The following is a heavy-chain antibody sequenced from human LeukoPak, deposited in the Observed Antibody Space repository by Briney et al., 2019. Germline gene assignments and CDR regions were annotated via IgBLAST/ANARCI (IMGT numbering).Heavy chain of an antibody. CDR3: ARDRAHVLLWFGELGDDSPRFDY. V-gene: IGHV3-7*01. Sequence: PGGSLRLSCAASGFTFSSYSMNWVRQAPGKGLEWVANIKQDGSEKYYVDSVKGRFTISRDNAKNSLYLQMNSLRAEDTAVYYCARDRAHVLLWFGELGDDSPRFDYWGQGTLVTVSS. CDR2: IKQDGSEK. D-gene: IGHD3-10*01. J-gene: IGHJ4*02. CDR1: GFTFSSYS.